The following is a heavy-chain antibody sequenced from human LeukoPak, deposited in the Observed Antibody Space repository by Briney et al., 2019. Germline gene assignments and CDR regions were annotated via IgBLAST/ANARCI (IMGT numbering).Heavy chain of an antibody. CDR3: ARVLRVGWYFDL. J-gene: IGHJ2*01. Sequence: PGGSLRLSCAASGFTVSSNYMSWVRQAPGEGLEWVSVIYSGGSTYYADSVKGRFTISRDNSKNTMYLQMNSLRAEDTAVYYCARVLRVGWYFDLWGRGTLVTVSS. CDR1: GFTVSSNY. V-gene: IGHV3-53*01. CDR2: IYSGGST.